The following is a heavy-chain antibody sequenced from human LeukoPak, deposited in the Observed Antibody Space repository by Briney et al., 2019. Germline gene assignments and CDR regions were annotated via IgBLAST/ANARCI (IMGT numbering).Heavy chain of an antibody. V-gene: IGHV7-4-1*02. Sequence: ASVKVSCKASGYTFTSYTQNWVRQAPGQGLEWMGWINTNTGNPTYAQGFTGRFVFSLDTSLSTAYLQISSLKTEDTAVYFCARGNRAVGVDSWGQGTLVTVSS. CDR2: INTNTGNP. CDR3: ARGNRAVGVDS. D-gene: IGHD6-19*01. CDR1: GYTFTSYT. J-gene: IGHJ4*02.